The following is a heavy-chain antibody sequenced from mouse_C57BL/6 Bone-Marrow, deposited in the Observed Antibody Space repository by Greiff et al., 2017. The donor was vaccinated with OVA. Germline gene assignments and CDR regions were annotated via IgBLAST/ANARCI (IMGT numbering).Heavy chain of an antibody. Sequence: VQLQQSGAELMKPGASVKLSCKASGYTFTSYWMHWVKQRPGQGLEWIGMIHPNSGSTNYNEKFKSKATLTVDKSSSTAYMQLSSLTSEDSAVYYCARRGNWDVEYFDYWGQGTTLTVSS. J-gene: IGHJ2*01. V-gene: IGHV1-64*01. CDR2: IHPNSGST. CDR3: ARRGNWDVEYFDY. D-gene: IGHD4-1*01. CDR1: GYTFTSYW.